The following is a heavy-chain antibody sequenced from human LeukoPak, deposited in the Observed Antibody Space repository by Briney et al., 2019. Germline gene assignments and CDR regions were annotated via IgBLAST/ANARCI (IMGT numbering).Heavy chain of an antibody. CDR2: VNPSSISA. CDR1: GYTVTSYY. J-gene: IGHJ5*02. Sequence: ASVKVSCKASGYTVTSYYMHWVRQAPGQGLEWMGIVNPSSISASYAQKFQGGVTMTRDTSTSTVSMELSSLRSEDTAVYYCAAGLGESSGYYYVFGLSWGQGTLVTVSS. CDR3: AAGLGESSGYYYVFGLS. V-gene: IGHV1-46*01. D-gene: IGHD3-22*01.